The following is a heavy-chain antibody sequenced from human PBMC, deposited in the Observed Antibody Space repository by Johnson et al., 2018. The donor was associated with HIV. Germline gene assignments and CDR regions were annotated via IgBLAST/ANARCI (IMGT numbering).Heavy chain of an antibody. CDR1: RFTFSSYS. D-gene: IGHD5-18*01. Sequence: VQLVESGRGVVQPGRSLRLSCAASRFTFSSYSMHWVRQAPGKGLEWVAVISFDGSNKYYADSVKGRFTISRDNSKNTLYLQMNSLRAEDTAVYFCARPTSQIHLWTDAFDIWGQGTMVTVSS. J-gene: IGHJ3*02. V-gene: IGHV3-30-3*01. CDR3: ARPTSQIHLWTDAFDI. CDR2: ISFDGSNK.